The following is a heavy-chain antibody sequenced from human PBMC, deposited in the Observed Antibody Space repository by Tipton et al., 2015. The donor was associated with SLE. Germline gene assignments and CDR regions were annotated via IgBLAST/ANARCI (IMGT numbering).Heavy chain of an antibody. V-gene: IGHV4-59*12. CDR1: GGSISSYY. CDR2: IYHSGST. J-gene: IGHJ4*02. CDR3: ARGGLGPSLYYFDY. Sequence: TLSLTCTVSGGSISSYYWSWIRQPPGKGLEWIGSIYHSGSTYYNPSLKSRVTISVDTSKNQFSLKLSSVTAADTAVYYCARGGLGPSLYYFDYWGQGTLVTVSS. D-gene: IGHD2-2*01.